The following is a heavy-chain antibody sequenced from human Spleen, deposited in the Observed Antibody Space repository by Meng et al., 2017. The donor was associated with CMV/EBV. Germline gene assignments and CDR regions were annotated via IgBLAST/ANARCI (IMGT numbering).Heavy chain of an antibody. CDR2: INPNSGGT. CDR1: GYIFNGYY. V-gene: IGHV1-2*02. D-gene: IGHD5-18*01. CDR3: ARGDTAMAPFDC. Sequence: ASVQVSCKASGYIFNGYYIHWVRQAPGQGLEWMGWINPNSGGTNFAQKFRGRVSMTKDTSISTAYMELNRLRADDTAVYYCARGDTAMAPFDCWGQGTLVTVS. J-gene: IGHJ4*02.